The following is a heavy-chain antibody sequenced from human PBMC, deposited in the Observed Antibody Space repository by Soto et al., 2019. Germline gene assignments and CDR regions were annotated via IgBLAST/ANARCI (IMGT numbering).Heavy chain of an antibody. CDR3: AGHHPLDYIVLTRRYPRADGWFDP. Sequence: SETLSLTCTVSGGSISSSSYYWGWIRQPPGKGLEWIGSIYYSGSTYYNPSLKSRVTISVDTSKNQFSLKLSSVTAADTAVYYCAGHHPLDYIVLTRRYPRADGWFDPWGQGTLVTVSS. D-gene: IGHD2-8*01. CDR2: IYYSGST. CDR1: GGSISSSSYY. J-gene: IGHJ5*02. V-gene: IGHV4-39*01.